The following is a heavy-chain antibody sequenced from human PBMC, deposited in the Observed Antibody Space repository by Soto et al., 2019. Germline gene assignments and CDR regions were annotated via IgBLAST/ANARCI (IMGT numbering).Heavy chain of an antibody. CDR3: ARDPSGSGLAVAGDFDY. D-gene: IGHD6-19*01. J-gene: IGHJ4*01. CDR1: GGTFSSYS. CDR2: IIPIFGTA. Sequence: SVEVSCKASGGTFSSYSISWVLQAPGQGLEWMGGIIPIFGTANYAQKFQGRVTITADKSTSTAYMELSSLRSEDTAVYYCARDPSGSGLAVAGDFDYCGHGTLVTVS. V-gene: IGHV1-69*06.